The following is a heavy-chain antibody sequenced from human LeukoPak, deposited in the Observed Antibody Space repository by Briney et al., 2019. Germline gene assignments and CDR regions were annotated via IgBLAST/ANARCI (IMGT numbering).Heavy chain of an antibody. V-gene: IGHV3-30-3*01. D-gene: IGHD6-25*01. CDR3: ARDAAGYY. Sequence: GRSLRLSCAASGFTFSSYAMHWVRQAPGKGLEWVAVISYDGSNKYYADSVKGRFTISRDNSKNTLYLQMNSLRAEDTAVYYCARDAAGYYWGQGKLVTVSA. CDR2: ISYDGSNK. CDR1: GFTFSSYA. J-gene: IGHJ4*02.